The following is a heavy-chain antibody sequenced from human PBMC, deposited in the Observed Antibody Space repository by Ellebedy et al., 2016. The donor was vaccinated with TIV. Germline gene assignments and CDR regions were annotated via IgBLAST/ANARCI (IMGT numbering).Heavy chain of an antibody. CDR2: ITTTSSPI. J-gene: IGHJ3*01. CDR1: GFTFSTYT. V-gene: IGHV3-48*02. D-gene: IGHD2-15*01. Sequence: GESLKISCAASGFTFSTYTMNWVRQAPGKGLEWVAFITTTSSPIYYADSVKGRFIISRDNARNSLYLQMNSLRDEDTAVYYCARDLSNLLSGAFDFWGRGTVVTVSS. CDR3: ARDLSNLLSGAFDF.